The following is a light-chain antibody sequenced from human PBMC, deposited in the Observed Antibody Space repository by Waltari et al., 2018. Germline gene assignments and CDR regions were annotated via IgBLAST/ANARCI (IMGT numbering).Light chain of an antibody. V-gene: IGKV3D-15*01. CDR1: QSIYSN. CDR3: QQYNVWPPIT. J-gene: IGKJ5*01. CDR2: GAS. Sequence: ILMTQSPVTLSVSPGERATLSCRASQSIYSNLAWYQQRPGQPPRLLIFGASTRASGIPARFSGSESGTEFTLTIRTLQSEDSAVYYCQQYNVWPPITFGQGTRLEIK.